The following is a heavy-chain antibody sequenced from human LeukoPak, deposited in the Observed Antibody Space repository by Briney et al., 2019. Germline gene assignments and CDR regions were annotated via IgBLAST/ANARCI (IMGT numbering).Heavy chain of an antibody. CDR3: AKSYGGYAGPLS. CDR1: GFTFSSYG. D-gene: IGHD4-17*01. V-gene: IGHV3-30*18. Sequence: GGALRLSCAASGFTFSSYGMHWVRQAPGKGLEWVAVISYDGSNKYYADSVKGRFTISRDNSKNTLYLQMNSLRAEDTAVYYCAKSYGGYAGPLSWGQGTLVTLSA. CDR2: ISYDGSNK. J-gene: IGHJ4*02.